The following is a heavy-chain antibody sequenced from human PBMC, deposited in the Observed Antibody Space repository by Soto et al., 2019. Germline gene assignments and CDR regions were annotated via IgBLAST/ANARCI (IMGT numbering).Heavy chain of an antibody. D-gene: IGHD5-12*01. CDR2: INPNSGVT. CDR3: ARGLVATIPAFDY. V-gene: IGHV1-2*04. J-gene: IGHJ4*02. CDR1: GYAFTGYY. Sequence: GASVKVSCKASGYAFTGYYIHWVRQAPGQGLEWMGWINPNSGVTKYAQNFQGWVTMTRDTSISTAYMEVNRLTSADTALYYCARGLVATIPAFDYWGQGNLVTVSS.